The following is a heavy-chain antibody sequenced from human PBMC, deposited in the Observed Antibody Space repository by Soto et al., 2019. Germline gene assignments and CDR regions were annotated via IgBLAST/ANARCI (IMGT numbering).Heavy chain of an antibody. CDR1: GFTFSDYY. CDR3: ARPDSSNDPCDY. J-gene: IGHJ4*02. V-gene: IGHV3-11*01. D-gene: IGHD6-13*01. CDR2: ISSSGSTI. Sequence: QVQLVESGGGLVKPGGSLRLSCAASGFTFSDYYMSWIRQAPGKGLEWVSYISSSGSTIYYADSVKGRFTISRDNAKNSLHQKMNSLRAEDTAVYYCARPDSSNDPCDYWGQGTLVTVSS.